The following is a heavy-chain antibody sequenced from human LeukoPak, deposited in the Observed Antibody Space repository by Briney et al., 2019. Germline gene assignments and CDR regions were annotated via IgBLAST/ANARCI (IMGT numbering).Heavy chain of an antibody. CDR1: GFTFSSYW. J-gene: IGHJ4*02. V-gene: IGHV3-7*01. D-gene: IGHD2-8*01. CDR2: INHNGNVN. CDR3: AREGGHCSNGICSYFDY. Sequence: PGGSLRLSCAASGFTFSSYWMNWARQAPGKGLEWVASINHNGNVNYYVDSVKGRFTISRDNAKNSLYLQMNSLRAEDTAVYYCAREGGHCSNGICSYFDYWGQGSLVTVPS.